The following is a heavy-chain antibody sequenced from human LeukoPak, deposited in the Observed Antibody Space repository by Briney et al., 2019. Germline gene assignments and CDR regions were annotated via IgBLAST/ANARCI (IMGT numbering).Heavy chain of an antibody. J-gene: IGHJ4*02. Sequence: GGPLRLSCAASGFTVSSNYMSWVRQAPGKGLAWVSVIYSGGSTYYADSVKGRFTISRDNSKNTLYLQMNSLRPEDTAVYYCAKDVPAAYFDYWGQGTLVTVSS. D-gene: IGHD2-2*01. V-gene: IGHV3-53*05. CDR2: IYSGGST. CDR3: AKDVPAAYFDY. CDR1: GFTVSSNY.